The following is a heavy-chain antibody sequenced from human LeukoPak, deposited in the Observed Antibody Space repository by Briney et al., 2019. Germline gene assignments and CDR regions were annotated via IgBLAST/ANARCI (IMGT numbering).Heavy chain of an antibody. D-gene: IGHD1-1*01. CDR2: INHSGST. CDR3: ARGFPAGYRFPQYYYGMDV. CDR1: GGSFSGYY. V-gene: IGHV4-34*01. J-gene: IGHJ6*02. Sequence: SETLSLTCAVYGGSFSGYYWSWIRQPPGKGLEWIGEINHSGSTNHNPSLKSRVTISVDTSKNQFSLKLSSVTAADTAVYYCARGFPAGYRFPQYYYGMDVWGQGTTVTVSS.